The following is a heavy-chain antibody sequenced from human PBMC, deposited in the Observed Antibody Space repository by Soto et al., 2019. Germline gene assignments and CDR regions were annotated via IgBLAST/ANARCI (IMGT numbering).Heavy chain of an antibody. CDR1: GGTFGNSA. J-gene: IGHJ6*02. V-gene: IGHV1-69*12. Sequence: QVQLVQSGAEVKKPGSSVTVSCKASGGTFGNSAISWVRQAPGQGLEWMGGIFPIFSTPDYAQKFQGRVTITADESTTTAYMELTSLKSEDTAVYYCARDKDRQQLGGNYYYGIDVWGQGTTVTVSS. CDR2: IFPIFSTP. D-gene: IGHD2-15*01. CDR3: ARDKDRQQLGGNYYYGIDV.